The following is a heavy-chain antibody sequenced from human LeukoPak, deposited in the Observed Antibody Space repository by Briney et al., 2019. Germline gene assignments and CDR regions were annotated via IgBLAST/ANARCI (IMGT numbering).Heavy chain of an antibody. Sequence: SETLSLTCAVYGGSFNPYYWTWIRQPPGKGLEWIGEINHSGSTNYNPSLKSRITISVDTSKNQFSLKLTSVTAADTAVYYCARVWDGSGSSLDYWGRGALVTVSS. CDR1: GGSFNPYY. D-gene: IGHD3-10*01. CDR2: INHSGST. V-gene: IGHV4-34*01. CDR3: ARVWDGSGSSLDY. J-gene: IGHJ4*02.